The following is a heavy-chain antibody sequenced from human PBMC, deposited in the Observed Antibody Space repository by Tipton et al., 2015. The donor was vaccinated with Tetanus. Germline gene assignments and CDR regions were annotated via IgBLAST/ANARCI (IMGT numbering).Heavy chain of an antibody. CDR3: VRGPDNSPGKYYFDY. V-gene: IGHV4-30-2*01. J-gene: IGHJ4*02. CDR1: GVSIRNGGYS. Sequence: TLSLTCAVSGVSIRNGGYSWNWIRQPAGKGLESIGYTYHTGGTYYNPSLKSRVTITGDRTSDLFSLRVTSVTAADTAIYYCVRGPDNSPGKYYFDYWGQGTLVTVSS. D-gene: IGHD1-1*01. CDR2: TYHTGGT.